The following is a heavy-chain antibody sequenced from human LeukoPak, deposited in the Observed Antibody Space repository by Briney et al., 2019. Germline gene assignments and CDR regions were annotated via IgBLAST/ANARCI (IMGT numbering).Heavy chain of an antibody. V-gene: IGHV1-24*01. D-gene: IGHD3-9*01. J-gene: IGHJ4*02. CDR3: ATERGYDILTGYYY. CDR1: GYTLTELS. Sequence: ASVKVSCKVSGYTLTELSMHWVRQAPGKGPEWMGGFDPEDGETIYAQKFQGRVTMTEDTSTDTAYMELSSLRSEDTAVYYCATERGYDILTGYYYWGQGTLVTVSS. CDR2: FDPEDGET.